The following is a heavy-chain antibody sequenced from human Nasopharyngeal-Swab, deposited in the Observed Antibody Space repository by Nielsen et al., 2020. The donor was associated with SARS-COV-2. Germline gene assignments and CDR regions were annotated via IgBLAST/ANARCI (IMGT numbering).Heavy chain of an antibody. CDR3: AKVERGAYYYMDV. D-gene: IGHD3-3*01. CDR2: ISAGGGSS. J-gene: IGHJ6*03. Sequence: VRQAPGKGLKWVSGISAGGGSSFYADFVKGRFTISRDNSKNTLHLQMSSLRADDTAVYYCAKVERGAYYYMDVWGKGTTVTVSS. V-gene: IGHV3-23*01.